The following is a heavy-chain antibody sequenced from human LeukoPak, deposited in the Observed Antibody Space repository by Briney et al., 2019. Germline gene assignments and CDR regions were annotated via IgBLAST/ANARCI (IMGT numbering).Heavy chain of an antibody. V-gene: IGHV5-51*01. CDR2: IFPGDSDT. J-gene: IGHJ6*03. CDR3: ARSPYYYSYMDV. CDR1: GYSFTSYW. Sequence: GESLEISCKGSGYSFTSYWIGWVRQLPGKGLERMGIIFPGDSDTRYSPSFQGQVTISADKSVSTAYLQWSSLKASDTAMFYCARSPYYYSYMDVWGKGTTVTVSS.